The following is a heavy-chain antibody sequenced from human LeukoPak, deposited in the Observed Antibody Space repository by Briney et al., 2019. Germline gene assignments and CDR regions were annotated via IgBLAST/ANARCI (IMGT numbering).Heavy chain of an antibody. V-gene: IGHV1-24*01. Sequence: GASVKVSCKASGYTFTSYYMHWVRQAPGKGLEWMGGFDPEDGETIYAQKFQGRVTMTEDTSTDTAYMELSSLKSEDTAVYYCATAVSLPSYYFDYWGQGTLVTVSS. CDR2: FDPEDGET. J-gene: IGHJ4*02. D-gene: IGHD3-16*02. CDR1: GYTFTSYY. CDR3: ATAVSLPSYYFDY.